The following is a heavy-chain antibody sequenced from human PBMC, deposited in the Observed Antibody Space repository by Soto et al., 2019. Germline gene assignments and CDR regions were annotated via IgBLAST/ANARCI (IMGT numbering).Heavy chain of an antibody. D-gene: IGHD6-19*01. CDR3: ARGSVSQWNNWFDP. V-gene: IGHV4-4*07. Sequence: PSETLSLTCTVSGGSISSYYWSWIRQPAGKGLEWIGRIYTSGSTNYTPSLKSRVTMSVDTSKNQFSLKLSSVTAADTAVYYCARGSVSQWNNWFDPWGQGTLVTVSS. J-gene: IGHJ5*02. CDR1: GGSISSYY. CDR2: IYTSGST.